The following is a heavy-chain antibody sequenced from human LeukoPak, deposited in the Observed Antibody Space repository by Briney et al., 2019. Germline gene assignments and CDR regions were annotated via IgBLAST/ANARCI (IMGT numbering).Heavy chain of an antibody. D-gene: IGHD6-13*01. CDR1: GGSISSGSYY. CDR3: ARGSSSFVY. V-gene: IGHV4-61*02. Sequence: SQTLSLTCTVSGGSISSGSYYWSWIRQPAGKGLELIGRIYTSGSTNYNPSLKSRVTISVDASKNQFSLKLSSVTAADTAVYYCARGSSSFVYWGQGTLVTVSS. J-gene: IGHJ4*02. CDR2: IYTSGST.